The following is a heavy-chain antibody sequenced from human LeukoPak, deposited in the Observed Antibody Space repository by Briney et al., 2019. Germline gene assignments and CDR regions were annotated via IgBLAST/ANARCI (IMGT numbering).Heavy chain of an antibody. CDR2: IIPIFGTA. CDR3: ATAVNGWFDP. D-gene: IGHD2-8*01. V-gene: IGHV1-69*01. Sequence: ASVKVSCKASGGSFSNYAISWVRQAPGQGLEWMGGIIPIFGTANYAQKFQGRVTITADESTSTAYMELSSLRSEDTAVYYCATAVNGWFDPWGQGTLVTVSS. J-gene: IGHJ5*02. CDR1: GGSFSNYA.